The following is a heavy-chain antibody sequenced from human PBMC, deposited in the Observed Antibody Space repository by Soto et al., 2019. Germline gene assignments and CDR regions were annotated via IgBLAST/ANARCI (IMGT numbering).Heavy chain of an antibody. CDR1: GYTFSNYD. CDR3: ARVMGSVDF. D-gene: IGHD1-26*01. Sequence: QVQLVQSGAEVKKPVTSVRISCKTSGYTFSNYDINWVRHAAGQGLEWMGWMNPKSGYTGSARNFQGRVTMTRDTSMTTAYMELSILRSEDTAMYYCARVMGSVDFWGQGTLVTVSS. CDR2: MNPKSGYT. V-gene: IGHV1-8*01. J-gene: IGHJ4*02.